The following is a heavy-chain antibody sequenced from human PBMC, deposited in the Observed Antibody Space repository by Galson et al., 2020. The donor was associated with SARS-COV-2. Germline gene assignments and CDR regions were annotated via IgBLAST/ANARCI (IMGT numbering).Heavy chain of an antibody. Sequence: GSLRLSCAASGFTFSSSAMHWVRHPPGKGLEWVAIISYDGTTKYNSDSVKGRFTISRDISQNTLYLQMNSLRPEDTAVYYCARETDDYTASWYDYWGQGTLVTVSS. D-gene: IGHD6-13*01. CDR1: GFTFSSSA. V-gene: IGHV3-30*04. CDR3: ARETDDYTASWYDY. CDR2: ISYDGTTK. J-gene: IGHJ4*02.